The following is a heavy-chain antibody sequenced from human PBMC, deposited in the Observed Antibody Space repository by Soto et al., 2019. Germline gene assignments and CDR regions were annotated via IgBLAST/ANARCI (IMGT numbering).Heavy chain of an antibody. CDR3: ARYALSAPHYYYYMDV. J-gene: IGHJ6*03. D-gene: IGHD2-2*01. V-gene: IGHV3-48*02. Sequence: GGSLRLSCAASGFTFSSYSMNCVRQAPGKGLEWVSYISSSSSTIYYADSVKGRFTISRDNAKNSLYLQMNSLRDEDTAVYYCARYALSAPHYYYYMDVWGKGTTVTVSS. CDR2: ISSSSSTI. CDR1: GFTFSSYS.